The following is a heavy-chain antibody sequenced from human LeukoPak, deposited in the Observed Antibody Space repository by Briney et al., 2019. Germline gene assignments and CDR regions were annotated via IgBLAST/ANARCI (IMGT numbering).Heavy chain of an antibody. V-gene: IGHV4-4*07. CDR2: IYTSGST. J-gene: IGHJ3*02. D-gene: IGHD1-26*01. CDR3: ARVSGRWELLHAFDI. CDR1: GGSISSYY. Sequence: PSETLSLTCTVSGGSISSYYWSWIQQPAGKGLEWIGRIYTSGSTNYNPSLKSRVTMSVDTSKNQFSLKLSSVTAADTAVYYCARVSGRWELLHAFDIWGQGTMVTVSS.